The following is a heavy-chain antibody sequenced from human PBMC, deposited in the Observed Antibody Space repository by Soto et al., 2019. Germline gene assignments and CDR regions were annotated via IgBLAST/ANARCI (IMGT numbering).Heavy chain of an antibody. J-gene: IGHJ4*02. CDR1: GFTFSSYA. V-gene: IGHV3-23*01. CDR3: AKVSADSGGYYGDRIDY. D-gene: IGHD3-22*01. Sequence: EVQLLESGGGLVQPGGSLRLSCAASGFTFSSYAMSWVRQAPGKGLEWVSVIGGSGGSTYYADSVKGRFTVSRDNSKKTMSLQMNSLRAEDTAVYYCAKVSADSGGYYGDRIDYWGQGTLVTVSS. CDR2: IGGSGGST.